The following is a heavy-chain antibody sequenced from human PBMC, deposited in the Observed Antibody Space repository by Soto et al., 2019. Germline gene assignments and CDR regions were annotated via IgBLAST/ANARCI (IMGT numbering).Heavy chain of an antibody. D-gene: IGHD6-13*01. CDR1: GGSFSGYY. CDR2: SNHSGST. V-gene: IGHV4-34*01. J-gene: IGHJ5*02. Sequence: QVQLQQWGAGLLKPSETLSLTCAVYGGSFSGYYWSWIRQPPGKGLEWIGESNHSGSTNYNPSVKSRVTISVDTSQNQFSLQLSSVTAADTAVYYCARVRLRSSRPRWYNWFDPWGQGTLVPVYS. CDR3: ARVRLRSSRPRWYNWFDP.